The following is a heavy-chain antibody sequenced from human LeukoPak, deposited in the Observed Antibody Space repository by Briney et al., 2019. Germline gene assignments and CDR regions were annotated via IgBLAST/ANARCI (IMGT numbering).Heavy chain of an antibody. Sequence: GGSLRLSCAASGFTFRNYVIHWVRQAPGKGLEWVSAISGSGGSTYYADSVKGRFTISRDNSKNTLYLQMNSLRAEDTAVYYCAKDLVTGDYWGQGTLVTVSS. CDR3: AKDLVTGDY. D-gene: IGHD2-21*02. CDR2: ISGSGGST. J-gene: IGHJ4*02. CDR1: GFTFRNYV. V-gene: IGHV3-23*01.